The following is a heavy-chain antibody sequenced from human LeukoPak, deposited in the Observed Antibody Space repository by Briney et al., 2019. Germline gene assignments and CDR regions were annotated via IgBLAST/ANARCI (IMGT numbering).Heavy chain of an antibody. J-gene: IGHJ4*02. Sequence: GTSLRLSCAASGFTFSSYGMNWVRQAPGKGLECVAVISYDESNEYYADSVKGRFTISRDNSKNTLYLQMNSLRAEDTAVYFCAKEVGRNDYGDYFDYWGQGTLVTVSS. CDR3: AKEVGRNDYGDYFDY. CDR1: GFTFSSYG. CDR2: ISYDESNE. D-gene: IGHD4-17*01. V-gene: IGHV3-30*18.